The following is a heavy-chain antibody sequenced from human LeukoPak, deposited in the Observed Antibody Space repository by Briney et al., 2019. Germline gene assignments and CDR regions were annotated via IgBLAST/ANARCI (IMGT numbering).Heavy chain of an antibody. V-gene: IGHV3-48*01. Sequence: GGSLRLSCAASGFTFSSYSMNWVRQAPGKGLEWVSYISSSSGTIYYADSVKGRFTISRDNAKNSLYLQMNSLRAEDTAVYSCTRDFWLTSEGWGQGTLVTVSS. CDR2: ISSSSGTI. J-gene: IGHJ4*02. D-gene: IGHD3-3*01. CDR3: TRDFWLTSEG. CDR1: GFTFSSYS.